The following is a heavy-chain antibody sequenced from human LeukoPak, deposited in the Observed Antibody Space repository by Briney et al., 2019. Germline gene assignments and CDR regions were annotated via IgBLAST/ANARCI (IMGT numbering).Heavy chain of an antibody. Sequence: SVNVSSKASGGTFSSYAISWVRQAPGQGLEWMGGIIPIFGTANYAQKFQGRVTITADESTSTAYMELSSLRSEDTAVYYCARGDSSSWYGLDYWGQGTLVTVSS. CDR3: ARGDSSSWYGLDY. V-gene: IGHV1-69*13. D-gene: IGHD6-13*01. CDR1: GGTFSSYA. J-gene: IGHJ4*02. CDR2: IIPIFGTA.